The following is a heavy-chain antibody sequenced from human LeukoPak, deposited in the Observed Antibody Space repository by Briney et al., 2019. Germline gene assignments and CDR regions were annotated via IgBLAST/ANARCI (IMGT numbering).Heavy chain of an antibody. Sequence: ASVKVSYKASGYTFTGYYMHWVRQAPGQGLEWMGWINPNSGGTNYAQKFQGRVTMTRDTSISTAYMELSRLRSDDTAVYYCARAKQLLVLFWFDPRGQGTLVTVSS. J-gene: IGHJ5*02. D-gene: IGHD6-13*01. V-gene: IGHV1-2*02. CDR2: INPNSGGT. CDR1: GYTFTGYY. CDR3: ARAKQLLVLFWFDP.